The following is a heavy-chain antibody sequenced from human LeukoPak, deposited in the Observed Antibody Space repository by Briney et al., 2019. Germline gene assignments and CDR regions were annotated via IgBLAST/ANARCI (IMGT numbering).Heavy chain of an antibody. J-gene: IGHJ4*02. D-gene: IGHD3-22*01. CDR3: ARTDSSSGFDY. Sequence: GGSLRLSCAASGFTFSSYSMNWVRQAPGKGLEWVSSISSSSSYLYYADSVKGRFTISRDNAKNSLYLQMNSLRAEDTAVYYCARTDSSSGFDYWGQGTLVTVSS. V-gene: IGHV3-21*01. CDR2: ISSSSSYL. CDR1: GFTFSSYS.